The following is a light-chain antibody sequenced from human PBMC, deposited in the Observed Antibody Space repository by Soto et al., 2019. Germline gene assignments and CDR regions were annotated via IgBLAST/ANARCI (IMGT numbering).Light chain of an antibody. CDR3: QQCNNGPLT. V-gene: IGKV3-15*01. J-gene: IGKJ4*01. Sequence: EIVMTQSPATLSVSPGERATLSCRASQSVGSNLAWYQQIPGQAPRLLIYGSSSRATGIPARFTGSGSGTEFTLTISSLPSEDFAVYYCQQCNNGPLTFGGGTKVEIK. CDR1: QSVGSN. CDR2: GSS.